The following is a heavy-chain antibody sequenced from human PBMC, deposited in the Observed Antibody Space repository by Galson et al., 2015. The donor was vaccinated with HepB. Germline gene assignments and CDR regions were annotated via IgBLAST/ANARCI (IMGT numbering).Heavy chain of an antibody. CDR1: GYTFTGYY. CDR3: ARGGKEQWLVPAFDI. Sequence: SVKVSCKASGYTFTGYYMHWVRQAPGQGLEWMGRINPNSGGTNYAQKFQGRVTMTRDTSISTAYMELSRLRSDDTAVYYCARGGKEQWLVPAFDIWGQGTMVTVSS. D-gene: IGHD6-19*01. CDR2: INPNSGGT. J-gene: IGHJ3*02. V-gene: IGHV1-2*06.